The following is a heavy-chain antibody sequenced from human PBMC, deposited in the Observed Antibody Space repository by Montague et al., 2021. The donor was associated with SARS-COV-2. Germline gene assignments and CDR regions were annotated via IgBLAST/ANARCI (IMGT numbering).Heavy chain of an antibody. CDR2: IYCDDDK. V-gene: IGHV2-5*02. CDR3: AHRRLHTGSFDY. Sequence: PALVKPTQTLTLTCTFSGFSLSTSGVGVGWIRQPPGKALEWLALIYCDDDKRYSPSLKSRLTITKDTSKNQVVLTVTNMDPVDTATYYCAHRRLHTGSFDYWGQGALVTVSS. J-gene: IGHJ4*02. D-gene: IGHD1-26*01. CDR1: GFSLSTSGVG.